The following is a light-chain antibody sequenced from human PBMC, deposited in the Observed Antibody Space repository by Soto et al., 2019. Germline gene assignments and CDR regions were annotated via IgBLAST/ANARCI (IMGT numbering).Light chain of an antibody. CDR1: QSVSSY. Sequence: EIVLTQSPATLSLSPGERATLSCRASQSVSSYLAWYQQKPGQAPRLLIYDASNRATGIPARFSSSGSGTDFTLTISSLEPEDFAVYYCQQRSNSGITFGQGTRLEIK. CDR3: QQRSNSGIT. J-gene: IGKJ5*01. CDR2: DAS. V-gene: IGKV3-11*01.